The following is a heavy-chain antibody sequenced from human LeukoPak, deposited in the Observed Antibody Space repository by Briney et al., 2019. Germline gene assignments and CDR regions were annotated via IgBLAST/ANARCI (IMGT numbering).Heavy chain of an antibody. V-gene: IGHV5-51*01. CDR1: GYSFTSYW. CDR3: ARRGNDGCSSTSCFMGFDP. Sequence: GESLKISCKGSGYSFTSYWFGWVRQMPGKGLEWMGIIYPGDSDTRYSPSFQGQVTISADKSSSTAYLQWSSLKASDPAMYYCARRGNDGCSSTSCFMGFDPWGQGTLVTVSS. CDR2: IYPGDSDT. J-gene: IGHJ5*02. D-gene: IGHD2-2*01.